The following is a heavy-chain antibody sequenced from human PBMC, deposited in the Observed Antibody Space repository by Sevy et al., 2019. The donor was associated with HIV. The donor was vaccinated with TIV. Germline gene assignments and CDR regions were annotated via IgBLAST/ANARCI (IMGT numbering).Heavy chain of an antibody. CDR3: AIGSVSLVIAKDAFHI. CDR1: GFTVSSNY. Sequence: GGSLRLSCAASGFTVSSNYMIWDRQAPGKGLEWVSLIYSEGTKNYADSVKGRFTISRDNSKNTLYLQMNSLRAEDTAVYYCAIGSVSLVIAKDAFHIWGQGTMVTVSS. V-gene: IGHV3-53*01. CDR2: IYSEGTK. D-gene: IGHD2-21*01. J-gene: IGHJ3*02.